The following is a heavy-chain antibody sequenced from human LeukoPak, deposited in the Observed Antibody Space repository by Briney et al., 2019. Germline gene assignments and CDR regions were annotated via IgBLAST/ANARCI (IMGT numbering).Heavy chain of an antibody. V-gene: IGHV3-23*01. CDR1: GFPLSSYA. CDR2: TSSSDAGT. CDR3: AKRVFGSSFDP. Sequence: PGGSLRLSCAVSGFPLSSYAMSWVRQAPGKGLEWVSATSSSDAGTYYADSVRGRFTISRDNSKNTLYLQMNSLRAEDTAVYYCAKRVFGSSFDPWGQGTLVTVSS. J-gene: IGHJ5*02. D-gene: IGHD3-16*01.